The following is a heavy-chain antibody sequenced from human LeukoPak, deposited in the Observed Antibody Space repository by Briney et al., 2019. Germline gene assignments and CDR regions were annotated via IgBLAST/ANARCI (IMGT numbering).Heavy chain of an antibody. Sequence: GGSLRLSCAASGFTFSDHYMSWIRQAPGKGLEWVSYIKNSADTIYYADSVKGRFSISRHNARNSLYLQMNSLRAEDTAVYYCARGHYGLDYWGQGTLVTVSS. CDR3: ARGHYGLDY. CDR2: IKNSADTI. V-gene: IGHV3-11*01. D-gene: IGHD4-17*01. CDR1: GFTFSDHY. J-gene: IGHJ4*02.